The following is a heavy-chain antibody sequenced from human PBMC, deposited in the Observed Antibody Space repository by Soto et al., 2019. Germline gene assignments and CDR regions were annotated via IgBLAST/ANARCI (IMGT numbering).Heavy chain of an antibody. CDR3: DRDKGDSSGYYYIGY. D-gene: IGHD3-22*01. J-gene: IGHJ4*02. CDR2: IYFTGTS. CDR1: GGSLSSGSFF. V-gene: IGHV4-39*02. Sequence: SETLSLTCTVAGGSLSSGSFFWGWIRQPPGKGLEWIGHIYFTGTSSYSPSLKSRVTMFVDTSKNNFSLRLTSVTAADTAVYYCDRDKGDSSGYYYIGYWGQGTLVTVSS.